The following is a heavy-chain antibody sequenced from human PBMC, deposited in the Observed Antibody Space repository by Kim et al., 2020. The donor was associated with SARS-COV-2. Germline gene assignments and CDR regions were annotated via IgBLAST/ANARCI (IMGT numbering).Heavy chain of an antibody. Sequence: ATYDRKFQGRVTITAEKSTSQAYMGLSSRRSEDTAVYYCARQGETGMIDYWGQGTLVTVSS. J-gene: IGHJ4*02. V-gene: IGHV1-69*02. CDR3: ARQGETGMIDY. D-gene: IGHD1-1*01. CDR2: A.